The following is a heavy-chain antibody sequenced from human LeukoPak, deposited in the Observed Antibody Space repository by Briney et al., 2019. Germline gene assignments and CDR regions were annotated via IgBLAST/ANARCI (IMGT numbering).Heavy chain of an antibody. CDR3: AGHSDSSEGWFHP. Sequence: GASVKVSFKASGYTFTGYFIHWVRQAPGQGLEWMGWINPNSGGTNYAQEFQGRVTMTRDTSISSAYMELSRLRSDDTAVYYCAGHSDSSEGWFHPWGQGTLVTVSS. V-gene: IGHV1-2*02. J-gene: IGHJ5*02. CDR2: INPNSGGT. CDR1: GYTFTGYF. D-gene: IGHD6-6*01.